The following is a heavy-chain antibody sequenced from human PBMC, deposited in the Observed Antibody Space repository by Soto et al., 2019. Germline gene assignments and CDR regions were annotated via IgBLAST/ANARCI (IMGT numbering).Heavy chain of an antibody. CDR2: INHSGST. Sequence: NPSETLSLTCAVYGGSFSGYYWSWIRQPPGKGLEWIGEINHSGSTNYNPSLKSRVTISVDTSKNQFSLKLSSVTAADTAVYYCARGRLVGATVTTIDFDYWGQGTLVTVSS. CDR1: GGSFSGYY. V-gene: IGHV4-34*01. D-gene: IGHD1-26*01. CDR3: ARGRLVGATVTTIDFDY. J-gene: IGHJ4*02.